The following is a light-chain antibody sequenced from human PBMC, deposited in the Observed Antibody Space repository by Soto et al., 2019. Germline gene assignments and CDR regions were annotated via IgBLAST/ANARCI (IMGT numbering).Light chain of an antibody. CDR1: SSDIDAYIY. V-gene: IGLV2-8*01. J-gene: IGLJ1*01. CDR2: EVS. CDR3: SSYAGSNNFV. Sequence: QSALTQPPSASGSPGQSGTISCTGTSSDIDAYIYVSWYQQHPGKAPKVMISEVSRRHSGVPERFSGSKSGNTASVTVSGLQADDEAHYYCSSYAGSNNFVFGTGT.